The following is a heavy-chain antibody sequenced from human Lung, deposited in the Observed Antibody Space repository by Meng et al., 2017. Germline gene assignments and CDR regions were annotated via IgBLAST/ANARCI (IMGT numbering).Heavy chain of an antibody. CDR3: ARDSGDCSSRTCPHFDN. CDR1: GFTFSSYE. CDR2: ISRTGSVK. V-gene: IGHV3-48*03. D-gene: IGHD2-2*01. Sequence: GESLKISCAASGFTFSSYEVNWVRQGPGKGLEWVSYISRTGSVKYYADSVKGRFTITRDNAKNSVYLQRNSLRADDTAVDYCARDSGDCSSRTCPHFDNWGQGTLVTVSS. J-gene: IGHJ4*02.